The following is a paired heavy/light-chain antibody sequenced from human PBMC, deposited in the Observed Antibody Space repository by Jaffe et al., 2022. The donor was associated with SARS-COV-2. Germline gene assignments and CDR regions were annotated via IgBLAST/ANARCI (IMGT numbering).Light chain of an antibody. CDR3: QQYDNWPPWT. Sequence: EIVMTQSPDTLSVSPGERATLSCRASQSVGNSLAWYQQKPGQAPRLLIYGTFTRATGIPARFSGGGSGTEFILTISSLQSEDFAVYYCQQYDNWPPWTFGQGTKVENK. CDR2: GTF. V-gene: IGKV3-15*01. CDR1: QSVGNS. J-gene: IGKJ1*01.
Heavy chain of an antibody. D-gene: IGHD3-22*01. J-gene: IGHJ5*02. CDR2: IYYSGST. CDR3: ARHFYYYDSSGSGWFDP. Sequence: QLLLQESGPGLVKPSETLSLTCTVSGGSISSNNYYWGWIRQPPGKGLEWIGSIYYSGSTYYNTSLKSRVTISVDTSKNQFSLKLSSVTAADTAVYYCARHFYYYDSSGSGWFDPWGQGSLVTVSS. CDR1: GGSISSNNYY. V-gene: IGHV4-39*01.